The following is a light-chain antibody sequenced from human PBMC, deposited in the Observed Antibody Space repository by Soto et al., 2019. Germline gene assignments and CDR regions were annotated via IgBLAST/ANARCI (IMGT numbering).Light chain of an antibody. Sequence: QSALTQPPSASGSPGQSVTISCTGTSSDVGGYNYVSWYQQHPGKAPKLMIYEFSKRPSGVPARFSGSKSGNTASLTVSGLQAEDEADYYCSSYAGSNNLGVFGTGTKLTVL. J-gene: IGLJ1*01. CDR3: SSYAGSNNLGV. V-gene: IGLV2-8*01. CDR2: EFS. CDR1: SSDVGGYNY.